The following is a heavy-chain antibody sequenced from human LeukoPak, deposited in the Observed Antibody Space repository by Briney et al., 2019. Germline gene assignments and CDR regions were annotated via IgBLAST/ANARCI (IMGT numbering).Heavy chain of an antibody. CDR2: IKQDGSEK. CDR3: ARDYRGYRAPYYFDY. V-gene: IGHV3-7*01. J-gene: IGHJ4*02. CDR1: GFTLSSYW. Sequence: GGSLRLSCAASGFTLSSYWMSWVRQAPGKGLEWVANIKQDGSEKYYVDSVKGRFTISRDNAKNSLYLQMNSLRAEDTAVYYCARDYRGYRAPYYFDYWGQGTLVTVSS. D-gene: IGHD2-15*01.